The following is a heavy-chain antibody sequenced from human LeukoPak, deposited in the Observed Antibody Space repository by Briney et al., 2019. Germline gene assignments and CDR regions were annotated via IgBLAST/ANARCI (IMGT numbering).Heavy chain of an antibody. J-gene: IGHJ4*02. D-gene: IGHD4-23*01. V-gene: IGHV1-2*02. CDR2: INPNSGGT. Sequence: GASVKVSCKASGGTFSSYAISWVRQAPGQGLEWMGWINPNSGGTNYAQKFQGRVTMTRDTSISTAYMGLSRLRSDDTAVYYCARGDGGNSAFDYWGQGNLVTVSS. CDR1: GGTFSSYA. CDR3: ARGDGGNSAFDY.